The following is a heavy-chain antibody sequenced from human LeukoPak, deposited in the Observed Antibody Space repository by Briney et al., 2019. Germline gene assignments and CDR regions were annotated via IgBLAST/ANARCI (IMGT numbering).Heavy chain of an antibody. CDR3: ARHDSGYPKYYFDY. CDR1: GDSFSSHY. Sequence: PSETLSLTCAVSGDSFSSHYWTWIRQPPGKGLEWIGYISYIGSTNYNPSLKSRVTISIDTSKSQFSLKLSSVTAADTAVYYCARHDSGYPKYYFDYWGQGALVTVSS. CDR2: ISYIGST. V-gene: IGHV4-59*11. J-gene: IGHJ4*02. D-gene: IGHD3-10*01.